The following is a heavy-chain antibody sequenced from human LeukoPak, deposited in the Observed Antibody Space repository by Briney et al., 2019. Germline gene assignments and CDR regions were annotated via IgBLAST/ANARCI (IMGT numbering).Heavy chain of an antibody. J-gene: IGHJ4*02. CDR3: VRLRDGDYVDY. CDR2: ILPGDSDT. D-gene: IGHD3-10*01. CDR1: DYRFTKHW. V-gene: IGHV5-51*01. Sequence: GGPLQISCKGSDYRFTKHWVVWGGQLPGRGLEGMGLILPGDSDTRYSPSVEGQGSISADKSISIAFQQRSSLQAAETAIYYCVRLRDGDYVDYWGQGTLVTVSA.